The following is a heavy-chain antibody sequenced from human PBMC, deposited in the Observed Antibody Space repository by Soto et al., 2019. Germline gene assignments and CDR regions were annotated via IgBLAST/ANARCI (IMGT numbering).Heavy chain of an antibody. CDR1: GFTFSSYG. D-gene: IGHD6-19*01. J-gene: IGHJ6*02. CDR2: ISYDGSNK. V-gene: IGHV3-30*03. Sequence: QVPLVESGGGVVQPGRSLRLSCAASGFTFSSYGMHWVRQAPGKGLEWVAVISYDGSNKYYADSVKGRLTISRDNSKNTLYLQMNSRSAEDTAVYYCAIDITVAGSRWGYYYYYGLDVWGQGTTVTVFS. CDR3: AIDITVAGSRWGYYYYYGLDV.